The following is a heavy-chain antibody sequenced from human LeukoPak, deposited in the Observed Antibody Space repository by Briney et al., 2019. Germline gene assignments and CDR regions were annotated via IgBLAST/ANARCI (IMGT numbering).Heavy chain of an antibody. J-gene: IGHJ5*02. CDR1: GFTLSGYW. CDR3: ARSDWFDP. V-gene: IGHV3-74*01. CDR2: INGDGGST. Sequence: GGSLRLSCAASGFTLSGYWMHWVRQVPGKGLVWVSRINGDGGSTFYADSVKGRFTVSRDNAKNTLYLQMNSLRAEDTAVYYCARSDWFDPWGQGTLVTVAS.